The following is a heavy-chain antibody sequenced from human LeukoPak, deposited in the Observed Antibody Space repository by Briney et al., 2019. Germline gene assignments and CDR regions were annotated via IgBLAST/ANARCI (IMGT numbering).Heavy chain of an antibody. V-gene: IGHV4-59*01. J-gene: IGHJ3*02. CDR2: IHYSGST. CDR3: GRVRAGSSSPSVRDAFDI. D-gene: IGHD6-6*01. CDR1: GGSISNYY. Sequence: SETLSLTCSVSGGSISNYYWSWIRQPPGKGLEWIGYIHYSGSTFYNPSLKRRVTISVDTSKTQFSLKLSSVTAADTAVYYCGRVRAGSSSPSVRDAFDIWGQGTMVTVSS.